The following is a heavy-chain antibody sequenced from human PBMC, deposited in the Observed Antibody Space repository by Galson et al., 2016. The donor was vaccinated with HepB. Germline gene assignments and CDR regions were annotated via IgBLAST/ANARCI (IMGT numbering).Heavy chain of an antibody. V-gene: IGHV3-30*04. J-gene: IGHJ4*02. CDR1: RFTFSSYA. D-gene: IGHD1-26*01. Sequence: SLRLSCAASRFTFSSYAMNWVRQAPGKGLEWVAGTSYNGNNKYYIDSVKGRFTISRDDSKNTVYLQMNGLRGDDTAVYYCARVVAVGGNPPFAFDYWGQGTLVTASS. CDR3: ARVVAVGGNPPFAFDY. CDR2: TSYNGNNK.